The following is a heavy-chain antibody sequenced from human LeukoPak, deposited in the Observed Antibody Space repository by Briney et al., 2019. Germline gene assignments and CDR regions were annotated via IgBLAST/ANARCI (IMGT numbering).Heavy chain of an antibody. D-gene: IGHD3-10*01. J-gene: IGHJ3*02. CDR1: GFTVSSNY. Sequence: GGSLRLSCAASGFTVSSNYMSWVRQAPGKGLEWVSVIYSGGSTYYADSVKGRFTISRDNSNNTLYLQMNSLRAEDTAVYYCARDFRLWFGESNAFDIWGQGTMVTVSS. CDR2: IYSGGST. V-gene: IGHV3-53*01. CDR3: ARDFRLWFGESNAFDI.